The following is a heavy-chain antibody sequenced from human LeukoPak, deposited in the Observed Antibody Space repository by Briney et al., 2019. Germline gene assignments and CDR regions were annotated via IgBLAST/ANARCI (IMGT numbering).Heavy chain of an antibody. Sequence: SETLSLTCTVSNGSISIYYWSWVRQPAGKGLEWIGRISASGSTNYNPSLKSRVTMSVDTSKNQFSLKLSSVTAAHTAVYYCAREITVTRPFDYWGQGTLVTVSS. CDR2: ISASGST. V-gene: IGHV4-4*07. CDR1: NGSISIYY. D-gene: IGHD4-17*01. CDR3: AREITVTRPFDY. J-gene: IGHJ4*02.